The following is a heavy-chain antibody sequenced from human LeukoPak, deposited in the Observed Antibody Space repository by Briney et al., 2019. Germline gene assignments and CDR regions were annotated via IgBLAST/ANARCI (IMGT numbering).Heavy chain of an antibody. CDR1: GYTFTGYY. D-gene: IGHD4-23*01. J-gene: IGHJ4*02. Sequence: ASVKVSCKASGYTFTGYYIHWVRQAPGQGLEWMGIINPSGGSTSYAQKFQGRVTMTRDTSMSTVYMELSSLRSEDTAVYYCARDRDGVDGGRPYYFDYWGQGTLVTVSS. CDR2: INPSGGST. V-gene: IGHV1-46*01. CDR3: ARDRDGVDGGRPYYFDY.